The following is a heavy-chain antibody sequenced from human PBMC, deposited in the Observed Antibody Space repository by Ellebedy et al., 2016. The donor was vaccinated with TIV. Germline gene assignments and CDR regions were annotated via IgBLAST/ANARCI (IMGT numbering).Heavy chain of an antibody. D-gene: IGHD3-10*01. CDR2: ISYHGADY. CDR1: GFSFSTYG. Sequence: PGGSLRLSCAVSGFSFSTYGFHWVRQAPGKGLEWVAVISYHGADYFYADSVRGRFIISRDNSKNTLYLQMNSLKPEDTAIYYWAREDDWRMGSRNFISFNVWGQGTVVTVSS. J-gene: IGHJ3*01. CDR3: AREDDWRMGSRNFISFNV. V-gene: IGHV3-30*03.